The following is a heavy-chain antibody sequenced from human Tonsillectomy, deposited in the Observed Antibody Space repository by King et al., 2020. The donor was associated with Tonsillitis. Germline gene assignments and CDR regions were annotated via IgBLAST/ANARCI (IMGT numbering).Heavy chain of an antibody. CDR3: ASHVYSSLSEFAY. CDR1: GFTFSDHY. CDR2: ISGGSAFT. J-gene: IGHJ4*01. Sequence: VQLVESGGGLVKPGRSLRLSCAASGFTFSDHYMSWIRQAPGKGLEWLSYISGGSAFTNYADSVKGRFTISRDNAKNSLFLQMNSVSADDTAIYYCASHVYSSLSEFAYWGRGIMVTVSS. D-gene: IGHD6-6*01. V-gene: IGHV3-11*06.